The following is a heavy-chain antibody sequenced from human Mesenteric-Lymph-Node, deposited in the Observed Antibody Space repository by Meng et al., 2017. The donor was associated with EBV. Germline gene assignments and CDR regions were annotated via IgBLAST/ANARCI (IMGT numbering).Heavy chain of an antibody. Sequence: EVLVLEAGGGLVQPGGSLRLSCAASGFTFSSYAMSWVRQAPGKGLEWVSAISGSGGSTYYADSVKGRFTISRDNSKNTLYLQMNSLRAEDTAVYYCAKVPIQLERRFDYWGQGTLVTVSS. CDR2: ISGSGGST. CDR3: AKVPIQLERRFDY. V-gene: IGHV3-23*01. CDR1: GFTFSSYA. J-gene: IGHJ4*02. D-gene: IGHD1-1*01.